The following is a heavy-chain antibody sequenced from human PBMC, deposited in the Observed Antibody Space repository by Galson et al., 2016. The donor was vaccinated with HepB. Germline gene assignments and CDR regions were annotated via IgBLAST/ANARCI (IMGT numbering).Heavy chain of an antibody. CDR1: GYTFTNYG. CDR2: ISAYNGNT. CDR3: ARVVPDAKFSWFDP. D-gene: IGHD2-2*01. J-gene: IGHJ5*02. V-gene: IGHV1-18*04. Sequence: SVKVSCKASGYTFTNYGITWVRQAPGQGLEWMGWISAYNGNTNYAQILQGRGTMTRDTSTSTAYMELRSLSSDDTAVYYCARVVPDAKFSWFDPWGQGTLVTVSS.